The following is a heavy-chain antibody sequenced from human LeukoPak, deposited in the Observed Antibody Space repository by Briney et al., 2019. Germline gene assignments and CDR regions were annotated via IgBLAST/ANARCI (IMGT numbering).Heavy chain of an antibody. D-gene: IGHD5-24*01. CDR1: GFTFSRYW. Sequence: GGSLRLSCAASGFTFSRYWMSWVRQAPGKGLEWVANIKQDGSEKNYVDSVKGRFTISRDNAKNSVYLQINSLRAEDTAVYYCARWGRDNMAVVYYNYGMDVWGKGTTVTVAS. J-gene: IGHJ6*04. V-gene: IGHV3-7*01. CDR2: IKQDGSEK. CDR3: ARWGRDNMAVVYYNYGMDV.